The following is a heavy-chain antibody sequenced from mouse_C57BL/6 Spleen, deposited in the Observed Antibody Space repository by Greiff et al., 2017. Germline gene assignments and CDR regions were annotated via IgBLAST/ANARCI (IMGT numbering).Heavy chain of an antibody. J-gene: IGHJ4*01. CDR1: GYTFTSYW. CDR3: ARDVGHYYAMYY. V-gene: IGHV1-69*01. CDR2: IDPSDSYT. Sequence: QVQLQQPGAELVMPGASVKLSCKASGYTFTSYWMHWVKQRPGQGLEWIGEIDPSDSYTNYNQKFKGKSTLTVDKSSSTAYMQLSSLTSEDSAVYYCARDVGHYYAMYYWGQGTSVTVSS.